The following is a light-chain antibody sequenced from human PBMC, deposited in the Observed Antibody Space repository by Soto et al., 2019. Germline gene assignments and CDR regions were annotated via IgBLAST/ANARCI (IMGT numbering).Light chain of an antibody. V-gene: IGKV1-8*01. CDR3: QQYYSYPLT. CDR2: AAS. J-gene: IGKJ1*01. Sequence: IQMTQSPSTVSAYVGDSVTITCRASQGISSYLAWYQQKPGKAPKLLIYAASTLQSGVPSRFSGSGSGTDFTLTISCLQSEDFATYYCQQYYSYPLTFGQGTKVDI. CDR1: QGISSY.